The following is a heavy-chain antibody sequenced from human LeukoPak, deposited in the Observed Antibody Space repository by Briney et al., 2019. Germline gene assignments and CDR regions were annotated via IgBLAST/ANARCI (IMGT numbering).Heavy chain of an antibody. CDR3: ARGRDYGGKRSPFDY. D-gene: IGHD4-23*01. CDR1: GFTFSSYA. CDR2: ISSSSSYI. V-gene: IGHV3-21*01. Sequence: PGGSLRLSCAASGFTFSSYAMNWVRQAPGKGLEWVSSISSSSSYIYYADSVKGRFTISRDNAKNSLYLQMNSLRAEDTAVYYCARGRDYGGKRSPFDYWGQGTLVTVSS. J-gene: IGHJ4*02.